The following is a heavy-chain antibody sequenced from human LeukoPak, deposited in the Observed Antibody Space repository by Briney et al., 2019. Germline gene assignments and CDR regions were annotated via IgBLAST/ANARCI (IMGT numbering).Heavy chain of an antibody. J-gene: IGHJ4*02. CDR2: INHSGST. CDR3: ARSYGSTDY. D-gene: IGHD5-18*01. CDR1: GGSFSGYY. V-gene: IGHV4-34*01. Sequence: SETLSLTCAVYGGSFSGYYWSWIRQPPGKGLEWIGEINHSGSTNYNPSLKSRVTISVDTSKNQFSLKLSSVTAADTAVYYCARSYGSTDYWGRGTLVTVSS.